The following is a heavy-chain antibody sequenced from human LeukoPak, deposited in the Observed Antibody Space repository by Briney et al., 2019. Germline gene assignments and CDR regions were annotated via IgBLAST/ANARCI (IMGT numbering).Heavy chain of an antibody. J-gene: IGHJ3*02. D-gene: IGHD3-22*01. Sequence: GKSLKISCKGSGYSFTSYWIGWVRQMPGKGLEWMGIIYPGDSDTRYSPSFQGQVTISADKSISTAYLQWSSLKASDTAMYYCARRPHYYDSSGGAFDIWGQGTMVTVSS. CDR3: ARRPHYYDSSGGAFDI. CDR2: IYPGDSDT. CDR1: GYSFTSYW. V-gene: IGHV5-51*01.